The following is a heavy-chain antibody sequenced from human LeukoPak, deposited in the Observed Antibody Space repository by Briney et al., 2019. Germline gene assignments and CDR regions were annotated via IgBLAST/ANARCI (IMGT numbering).Heavy chain of an antibody. V-gene: IGHV3-7*01. J-gene: IGHJ3*02. CDR1: GFTFSSYW. CDR3: ARAMVAATPDAFDI. D-gene: IGHD2-15*01. Sequence: GGSLRLSCAASGFTFSSYWMSWVRQAPGKGLEWVANIKQDGSEKYYVDSVKGRFTISRDNAKNSLYLQMNSLRAEDTAVYYCARAMVAATPDAFDIWGQGTMVTVSS. CDR2: IKQDGSEK.